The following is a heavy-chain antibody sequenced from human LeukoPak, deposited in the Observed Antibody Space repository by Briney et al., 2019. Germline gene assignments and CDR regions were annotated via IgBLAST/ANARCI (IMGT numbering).Heavy chain of an antibody. Sequence: GGSLRLSCAASGFTFNNYAMNWVRQAPGKGLEWVSTISGSGGDTYYADSVKGRFTISRENSKNTLYLQMNSLGAEDTAVYYCARDHRSGWDLDHWGQGTLVTVSS. V-gene: IGHV3-23*01. CDR3: ARDHRSGWDLDH. CDR1: GFTFNNYA. CDR2: ISGSGGDT. D-gene: IGHD6-19*01. J-gene: IGHJ4*02.